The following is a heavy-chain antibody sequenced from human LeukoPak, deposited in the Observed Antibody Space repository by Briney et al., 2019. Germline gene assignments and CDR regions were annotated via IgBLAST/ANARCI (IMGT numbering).Heavy chain of an antibody. V-gene: IGHV3-21*01. D-gene: IGHD1-1*01. CDR1: GFTFSSYS. Sequence: TGGSLRLSCAASGFTFSSYSMNWVRQAPGKGLEWVSSISSSSSYIYYADSVKGRFTISRDNAKNSLYLQMNSLRAEDTAVYYCARDDSTGIYYYMDVWGKGTTVTVSS. CDR3: ARDDSTGIYYYMDV. CDR2: ISSSSSYI. J-gene: IGHJ6*03.